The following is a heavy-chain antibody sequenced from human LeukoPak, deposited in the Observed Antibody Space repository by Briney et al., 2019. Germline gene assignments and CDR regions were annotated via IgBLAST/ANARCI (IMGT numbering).Heavy chain of an antibody. V-gene: IGHV6-1*01. CDR3: ASSTAMAHDY. D-gene: IGHD5-18*01. J-gene: IGHJ4*02. Sequence: SQTPSLTCAISGDSVSSNSVAWNWIRQSPSRGLEWLGRTYYRSKWYYDYAVSVKSRITINADTSKNQFSLQLNSVTPEDTAVYYCASSTAMAHDYWGQGTLVTVSS. CDR2: TYYRSKWYY. CDR1: GDSVSSNSVA.